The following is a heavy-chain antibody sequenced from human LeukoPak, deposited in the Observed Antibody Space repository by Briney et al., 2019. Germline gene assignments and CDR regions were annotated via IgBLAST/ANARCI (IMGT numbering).Heavy chain of an antibody. CDR1: GITLSNYG. Sequence: PGGSLRLSCAVSGITLSNYGMSWVRQAPGKGLEWVAGISGSGGGTTYADSVKGRLTISRDNPKNTLYLQMNSLRAEDTAVYFCAKRGVVIRVILVGFHKEAYYFDSWGQGALVTVSS. CDR3: AKRGVVIRVILVGFHKEAYYFDS. V-gene: IGHV3-23*01. D-gene: IGHD3-22*01. CDR2: ISGSGGGT. J-gene: IGHJ4*02.